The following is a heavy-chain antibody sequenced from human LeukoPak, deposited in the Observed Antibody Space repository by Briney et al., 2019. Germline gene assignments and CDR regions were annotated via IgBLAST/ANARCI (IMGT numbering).Heavy chain of an antibody. CDR3: ASRKLGNDY. Sequence: PSETLSLTCTVSGGSVSDYYWSWIRQSPGKGREWIGYIYYTGTSYNPSLKSRVTISADTSKNQFSLNLSSVTAADTAVYYCASRKLGNDYWGQGTLVTVSS. D-gene: IGHD7-27*01. V-gene: IGHV4-59*02. CDR2: IYYTGT. J-gene: IGHJ4*02. CDR1: GGSVSDYY.